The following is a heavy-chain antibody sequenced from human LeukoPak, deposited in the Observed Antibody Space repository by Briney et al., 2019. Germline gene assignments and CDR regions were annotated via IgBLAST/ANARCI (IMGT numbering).Heavy chain of an antibody. CDR3: SRELGGSYFDY. Sequence: ASMEVSCKASGYTFSNYYIHWVRQAPGQGLEWMGVNNPSGGRTTYAQKFQGRVTMTRDTSTSTAYMDLSSLRSDDTAVYYCSRELGGSYFDYWGQGTLVTVSS. CDR1: GYTFSNYY. J-gene: IGHJ4*02. D-gene: IGHD1-26*01. CDR2: NNPSGGRT. V-gene: IGHV1-46*01.